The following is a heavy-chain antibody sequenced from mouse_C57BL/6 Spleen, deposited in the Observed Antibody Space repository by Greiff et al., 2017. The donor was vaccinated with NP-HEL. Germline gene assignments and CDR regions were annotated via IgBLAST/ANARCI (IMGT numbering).Heavy chain of an antibody. Sequence: EVQLVESGPGLVKPSQSLSLTCSVTGYSITSGYYWNWIRQFPGNKLEWMGYISYDGSNNYNPSLKNRISITRDTSKNQFFLKLNSVTTEDTATYYCARETAQAWFAYWGQGTLVTVSA. D-gene: IGHD3-2*02. CDR3: ARETAQAWFAY. V-gene: IGHV3-6*01. CDR1: GYSITSGYY. J-gene: IGHJ3*01. CDR2: ISYDGSN.